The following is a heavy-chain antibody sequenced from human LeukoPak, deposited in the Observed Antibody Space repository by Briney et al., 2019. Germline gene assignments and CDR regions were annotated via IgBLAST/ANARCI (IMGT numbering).Heavy chain of an antibody. CDR2: IHPRSGYS. Sequence: ASVKVSCKTSGYTFTDYDVNWVRQAPGQGLEWMGYIHPRSGYSESAQRFQGRLSMTRDVSTDTAYMELSTLTSDDTVVYYCARVTSGMRYNWFDPWGQGTLIIVSS. J-gene: IGHJ5*02. CDR1: GYTFTDYD. CDR3: ARVTSGMRYNWFDP. D-gene: IGHD2-2*01. V-gene: IGHV1-8*01.